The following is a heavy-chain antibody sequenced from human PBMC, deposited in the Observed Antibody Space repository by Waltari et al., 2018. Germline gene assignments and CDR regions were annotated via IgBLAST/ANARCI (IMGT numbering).Heavy chain of an antibody. CDR3: TTAGFDCSSTSCYPLPDY. CDR2: IKSKTDGGTT. J-gene: IGHJ4*02. CDR1: GFTFSNAW. Sequence: EVQLVESGGGLVKPGGSLRLSCAASGFTFSNAWMSWVRQAPGMGLEWVGRIKSKTDGGTTDYAAPVKGRFTISRDDSKNTLYLQMNSLKTEDTAVYYCTTAGFDCSSTSCYPLPDYWGQGTLVTVSS. V-gene: IGHV3-15*01. D-gene: IGHD2-2*01.